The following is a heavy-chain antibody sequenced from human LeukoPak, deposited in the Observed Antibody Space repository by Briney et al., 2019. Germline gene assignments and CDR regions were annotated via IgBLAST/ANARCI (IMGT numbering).Heavy chain of an antibody. V-gene: IGHV3-23*01. CDR3: ANCYCSSTSCYNPSGY. Sequence: GGSLRLSCVASGFPFNAYAMTWVRQGPGKGLEWVATLNDASNLIYYADSVRGRFTISRDNFKNTLYLQMNSLRAEDTAVYYCANCYCSSTSCYNPSGYWGQGTLVTVSS. J-gene: IGHJ4*02. CDR2: LNDASNLI. D-gene: IGHD2-2*02. CDR1: GFPFNAYA.